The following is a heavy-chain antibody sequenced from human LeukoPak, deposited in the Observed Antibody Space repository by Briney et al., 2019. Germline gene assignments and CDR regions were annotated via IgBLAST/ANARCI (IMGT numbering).Heavy chain of an antibody. V-gene: IGHV3-33*01. CDR3: ARGTTLYDSSGDDFDY. D-gene: IGHD3-22*01. J-gene: IGHJ4*02. CDR2: IWYDGSNK. CDR1: GFTFSSYG. Sequence: PGRSLRLSCAASGFTFSSYGMPWVRQAPGQGLEGVAVIWYDGSNKYYAASVKGRFTISRDNSKNTLYLQMNSLRAEDTAVYYCARGTTLYDSSGDDFDYWGQGTLVTVSS.